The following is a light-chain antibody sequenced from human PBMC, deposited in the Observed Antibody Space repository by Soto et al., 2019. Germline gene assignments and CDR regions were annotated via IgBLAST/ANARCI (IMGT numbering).Light chain of an antibody. CDR2: DAS. V-gene: IGKV1-5*01. Sequence: EIWMTQSPSTLSASVGDRVTITCRASQSISSWLAWYQQKPGKAPKLLIYDASSLESGVPAGFSRRGAGTQFTLSIGSLHPDDFASYYCQQCNSYWTFGQGTKVEI. CDR1: QSISSW. J-gene: IGKJ1*01. CDR3: QQCNSYWT.